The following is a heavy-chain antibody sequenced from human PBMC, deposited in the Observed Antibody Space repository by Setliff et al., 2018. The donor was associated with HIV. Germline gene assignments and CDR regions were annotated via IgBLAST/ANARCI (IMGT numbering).Heavy chain of an antibody. CDR2: INPNSGGT. J-gene: IGHJ6*02. Sequence: ASVKVSCKASGYTFTGYYMHWVRQAPGQGLEWMGWINPNSGGTTYAQKFQVRVTMTRDTSISTAYMAVSRLRSDDTTVYYCARDHCSRAGCYESSYYGMDVWGQGTTGTVS. V-gene: IGHV1-2*02. D-gene: IGHD2-2*01. CDR1: GYTFTGYY. CDR3: ARDHCSRAGCYESSYYGMDV.